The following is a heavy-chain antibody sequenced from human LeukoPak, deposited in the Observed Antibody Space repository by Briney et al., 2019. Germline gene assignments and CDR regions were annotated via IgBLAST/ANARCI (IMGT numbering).Heavy chain of an antibody. D-gene: IGHD3-16*01. CDR3: ARATDDEFYLYYGMDV. J-gene: IGHJ6*02. CDR1: GGSFSGYY. V-gene: IGHV4-34*01. CDR2: ISQSGST. Sequence: SETLSLTCAVYGGSFSGYYWNWIRQPPGRGLEWIGEISQSGSTNYNPSLKSRIAMSVDTSKNQFSLQLRSMTAADTAVYFCARATDDEFYLYYGMDVWGQGTTVTVSS.